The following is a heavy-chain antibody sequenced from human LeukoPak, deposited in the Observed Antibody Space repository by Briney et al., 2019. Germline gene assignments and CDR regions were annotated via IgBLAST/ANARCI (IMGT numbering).Heavy chain of an antibody. V-gene: IGHV4-34*01. CDR1: GGSFSGYY. D-gene: IGHD3-22*01. J-gene: IGHJ4*02. Sequence: PSETLSLTCAVYGGSFSGYYWSWIRQPPGKGLEWIGEINHSGSTNYNPSLKSRVTISVDTSKNQFSLKLSSVTAADTAVYYCARVGGYYDSSGYSKIDYWGQGTLVTVSS. CDR2: INHSGST. CDR3: ARVGGYYDSSGYSKIDY.